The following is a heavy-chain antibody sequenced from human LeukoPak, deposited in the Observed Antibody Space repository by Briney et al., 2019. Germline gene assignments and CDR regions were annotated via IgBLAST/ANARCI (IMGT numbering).Heavy chain of an antibody. J-gene: IGHJ4*02. D-gene: IGHD6-19*01. CDR2: ISGSSSLI. Sequence: GGSLRLSCTASGFSFGSYSMNWVRQTPGKGLEWLSYISGSSSLIYCADSVKGRFTISRDNAKKSLYLQMNSLRDEDTAVYYCARVGWSSGPPFYWGQGIQVTVSS. CDR1: GFSFGSYS. V-gene: IGHV3-48*02. CDR3: ARVGWSSGPPFY.